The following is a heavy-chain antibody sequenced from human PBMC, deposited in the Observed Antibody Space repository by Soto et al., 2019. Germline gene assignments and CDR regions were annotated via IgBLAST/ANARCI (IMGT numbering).Heavy chain of an antibody. Sequence: PGGSTRLSCAASGLTVYSYAMGWVRQEPGKGLEWVSAISGSGGSTYYADSVKGRFTISRDNSKNTLYLQMNSLRAEDTAVYYCAKALLGYCSSTSCSPFVSWGQGTLVTVSS. D-gene: IGHD2-2*01. CDR3: AKALLGYCSSTSCSPFVS. CDR2: ISGSGGST. CDR1: GLTVYSYA. J-gene: IGHJ5*02. V-gene: IGHV3-23*01.